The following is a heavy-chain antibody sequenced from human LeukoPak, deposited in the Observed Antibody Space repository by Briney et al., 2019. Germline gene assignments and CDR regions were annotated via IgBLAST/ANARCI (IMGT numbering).Heavy chain of an antibody. J-gene: IGHJ5*02. Sequence: GGSLRLSCAGSGFTVSSNYMSWVRQAPGKGLEWVSAISGSGGSTYYADSVKGRFTISRDNSKNTLYLQMNSLRAEDTAVYYCAKDRGSWYPHPNWFDPWGQGTLVTVSS. V-gene: IGHV3-23*01. CDR3: AKDRGSWYPHPNWFDP. CDR2: ISGSGGST. CDR1: GFTVSSNY. D-gene: IGHD6-13*01.